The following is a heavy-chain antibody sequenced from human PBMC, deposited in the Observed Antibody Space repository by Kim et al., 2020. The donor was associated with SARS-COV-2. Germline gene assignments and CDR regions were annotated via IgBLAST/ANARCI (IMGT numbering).Heavy chain of an antibody. CDR2: ISYDGSNK. D-gene: IGHD6-19*01. V-gene: IGHV3-30*18. CDR3: AKGAYSSGWTGWFDP. Sequence: GGSLRLSCAASGFTFSSYGMHWVRQAPGKGLEWVAVISYDGSNKYYADSVKGRFTISRDNSKNTLYLQMNSLRAEDTAVYYCAKGAYSSGWTGWFDPWGQGTLVTVSS. CDR1: GFTFSSYG. J-gene: IGHJ5*02.